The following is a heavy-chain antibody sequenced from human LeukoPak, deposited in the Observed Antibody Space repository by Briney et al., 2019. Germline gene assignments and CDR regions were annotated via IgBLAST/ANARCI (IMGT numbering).Heavy chain of an antibody. CDR3: ARLGIGVVPSAMLGDYYFDY. Sequence: TTSETLSLTCTVSGGSISSYYWSWIRQPPGKGLEWIGYIYYSGSTKYNPSLKSRVTISVDTSKNQFSPKLTSVTAADTAVYYCARLGIGVVPSAMLGDYYFDYWGQGTLVTVSS. CDR1: GGSISSYY. J-gene: IGHJ4*02. V-gene: IGHV4-59*08. CDR2: IYYSGST. D-gene: IGHD2-2*01.